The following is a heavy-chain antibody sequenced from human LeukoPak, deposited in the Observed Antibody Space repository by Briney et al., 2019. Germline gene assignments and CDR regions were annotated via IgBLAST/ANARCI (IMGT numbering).Heavy chain of an antibody. J-gene: IGHJ4*02. Sequence: SETLSLTCTVSGGSISSGGYYWSWIRQHPGQGLEWIGYIYYSGSTYYNPSLKSRVTISVDTSKNQFSLKLSSVTAADTAVYYCASKYSSGLDYWGQGTLVTVSS. D-gene: IGHD6-19*01. V-gene: IGHV4-30-4*08. CDR3: ASKYSSGLDY. CDR2: IYYSGST. CDR1: GGSISSGGYY.